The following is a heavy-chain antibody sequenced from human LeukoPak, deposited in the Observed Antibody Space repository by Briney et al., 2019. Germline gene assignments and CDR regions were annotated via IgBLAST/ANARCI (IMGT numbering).Heavy chain of an antibody. CDR3: ARQERQAFDY. CDR2: ISPYSGNT. D-gene: IGHD1-1*01. CDR1: GYTFTSYG. J-gene: IGHJ4*02. Sequence: ASVKVSCKASGYTFTSYGLIWVRQAPGQGLEWMGWISPYSGNTNYAQKLQGRVTMTTDTSTSTVYMELRSLRSDDTAVYYCARQERQAFDYWGQGTLVTVSS. V-gene: IGHV1-18*01.